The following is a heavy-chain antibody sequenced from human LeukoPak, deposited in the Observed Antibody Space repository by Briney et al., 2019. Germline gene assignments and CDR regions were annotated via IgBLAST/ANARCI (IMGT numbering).Heavy chain of an antibody. CDR3: ALLWFGELSQQMVDH. V-gene: IGHV1-18*01. Sequence: ASVKVSCKASGYTFTNYAVNWVRQAPGQGLEWMGWISAYNGNTNYAQKLQGRVTMTTDTSTSTAYMELRSLRSDDTAVYYCALLWFGELSQQMVDHWGQGTLVTVSS. CDR1: GYTFTNYA. D-gene: IGHD3-10*01. CDR2: ISAYNGNT. J-gene: IGHJ4*02.